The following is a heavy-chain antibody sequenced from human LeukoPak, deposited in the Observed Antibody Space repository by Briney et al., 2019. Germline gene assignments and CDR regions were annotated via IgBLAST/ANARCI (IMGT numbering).Heavy chain of an antibody. J-gene: IGHJ6*03. D-gene: IGHD2-15*01. CDR2: INPSGST. V-gene: IGHV4-34*01. CDR1: GGSFSGYY. Sequence: SETLSLTCAVYGGSFSGYYWNWIRQPPGKGLEWIGEINPSGSTNYNPSLKSRVTISVDTSKNQFSLKVNSVTAADTAVYYCARGYCSGGSCYPLKSIYYYYMDVWGEGTTVTFSS. CDR3: ARGYCSGGSCYPLKSIYYYYMDV.